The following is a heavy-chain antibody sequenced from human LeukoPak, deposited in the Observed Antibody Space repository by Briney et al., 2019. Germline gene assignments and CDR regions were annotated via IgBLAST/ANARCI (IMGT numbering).Heavy chain of an antibody. CDR3: ADLNGDPNY. CDR1: GYTFSGNY. J-gene: IGHJ4*02. V-gene: IGHV1-2*02. Sequence: ASVKVSCKASGYTFSGNYMHWVRQVPGQGLEWMGWTNPNSGGTNYAQNFKGRVKMTRDTSISTTYMELSRLTSDDTAVYYCADLNGDPNYRGQGTLVTVSS. D-gene: IGHD3-9*01. CDR2: TNPNSGGT.